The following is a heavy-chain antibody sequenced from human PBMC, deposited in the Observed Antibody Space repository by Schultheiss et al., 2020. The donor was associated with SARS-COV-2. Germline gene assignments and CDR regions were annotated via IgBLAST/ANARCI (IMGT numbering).Heavy chain of an antibody. D-gene: IGHD3-10*01. CDR2: ISSSSSYT. CDR1: GFAFGSYA. Sequence: GGSLRLSCAASGFAFGSYAMSWVRQAPGKGLEWVSYISSSSSYTNYADSVKGRFTISRDNAKNSLYLQMNSLRAEDTAVYYCARDTSGSVGLDPWGQGTLVTVSS. CDR3: ARDTSGSVGLDP. J-gene: IGHJ5*02. V-gene: IGHV3-21*05.